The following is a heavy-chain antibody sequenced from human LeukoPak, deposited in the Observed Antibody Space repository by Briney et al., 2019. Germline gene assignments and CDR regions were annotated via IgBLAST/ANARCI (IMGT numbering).Heavy chain of an antibody. CDR3: ARVGGLYYYYYYMDV. Sequence: SETLSLACTVSGGSITSYYWSWIRQPPGKGLEWIGYIYYSGSTNYNPSLKSRVTISVDTSNNQFSLKLSSVTAADTAVYYCARVGGLYYYYYYMDVWGKGTTVTVSS. V-gene: IGHV4-59*01. D-gene: IGHD3-22*01. J-gene: IGHJ6*03. CDR2: IYYSGST. CDR1: GGSITSYY.